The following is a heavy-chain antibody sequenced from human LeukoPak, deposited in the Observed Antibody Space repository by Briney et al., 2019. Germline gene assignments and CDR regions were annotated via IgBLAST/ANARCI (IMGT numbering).Heavy chain of an antibody. CDR2: IKEDGSQK. D-gene: IGHD2-15*01. Sequence: GGSLRLSCVVSGFTFSNWWMSWVRQAPGKGLEYVANIKEDGSQKNYVDSVKGRFTISRDNAKNSLYLQMNSLRAEDTGIFYCARGGWLDDWGQGTLVTVSS. CDR3: ARGGWLDD. J-gene: IGHJ4*02. CDR1: GFTFSNWW. V-gene: IGHV3-7*01.